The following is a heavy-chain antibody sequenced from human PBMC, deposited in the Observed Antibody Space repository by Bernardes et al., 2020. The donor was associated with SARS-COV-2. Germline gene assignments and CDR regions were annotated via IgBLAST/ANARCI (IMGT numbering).Heavy chain of an antibody. CDR1: GASIGTSSYY. CDR2: TYYNGNT. CDR3: ASGTDTGAAGPEGWFDP. J-gene: IGHJ5*02. Sequence: SETLSLTCTVSGASIGTSSYYWGWIRQPPGKGLEWIGSTYYNGNTYYNPSLKSRVTISGGTSANRFSLKMTSVTAADTGVYFCASGTDTGAAGPEGWFDPWGQGTLVTVSS. V-gene: IGHV4-39*01. D-gene: IGHD6-13*01.